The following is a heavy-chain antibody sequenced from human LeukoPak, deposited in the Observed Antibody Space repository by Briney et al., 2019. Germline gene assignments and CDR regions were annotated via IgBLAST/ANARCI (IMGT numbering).Heavy chain of an antibody. CDR1: GYTFTSYG. V-gene: IGHV1-18*01. CDR2: ISAYNGNT. Sequence: ASVKVSCKASGYTFTSYGISWVRQAPGQGLEWMGWISAYNGNTNYAQKLRGRVTMTTDTSTSTAYMELRSLRSDDTAVYYCARDRLITMVRGRAFDIWGQGTMVTVSS. D-gene: IGHD3-10*01. J-gene: IGHJ3*02. CDR3: ARDRLITMVRGRAFDI.